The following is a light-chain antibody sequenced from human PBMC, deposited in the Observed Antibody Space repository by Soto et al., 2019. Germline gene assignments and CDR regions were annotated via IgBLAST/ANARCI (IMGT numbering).Light chain of an antibody. CDR1: SSDVGAYNH. V-gene: IGLV2-14*03. CDR2: EVN. CDR3: SSFTSGGTWV. J-gene: IGLJ3*02. Sequence: QSALTQPASVSGSPGQSITISCTGTSSDVGAYNHVSWYQQHPGKVPKVMIYEVNNRPSGVSNRFSASKSGNTASLTISGLQAEDEATYYCSSFTSGGTWVFGGGTKLHVL.